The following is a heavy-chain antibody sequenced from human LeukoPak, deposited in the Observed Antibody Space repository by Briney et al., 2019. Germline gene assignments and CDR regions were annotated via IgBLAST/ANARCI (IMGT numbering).Heavy chain of an antibody. D-gene: IGHD3-22*01. CDR2: IWYDGSNQ. CDR3: ARGSSGYYYHWFDP. CDR1: GFTFRNHG. Sequence: PGGSLRLSCAASGFTFRNHGMHWVRQAPGKGLEWVAVIWYDGSNQYYADSVKGRFTISRDNSKNTLWLQMNSLRAEDTAVYYCARGSSGYYYHWFDPWGQGTLVTVSS. V-gene: IGHV3-33*01. J-gene: IGHJ5*02.